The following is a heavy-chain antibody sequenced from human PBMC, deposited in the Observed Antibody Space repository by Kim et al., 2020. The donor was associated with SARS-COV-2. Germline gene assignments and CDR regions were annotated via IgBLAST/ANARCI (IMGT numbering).Heavy chain of an antibody. V-gene: IGHV1-3*01. CDR3: ASIGVDYGDSYFDY. Sequence: SQKFQGGVTITRETSTSTAYMELSSLRSEDTAVYYCASIGVDYGDSYFDYWGQGTLVTVSS. D-gene: IGHD4-17*01. J-gene: IGHJ4*02.